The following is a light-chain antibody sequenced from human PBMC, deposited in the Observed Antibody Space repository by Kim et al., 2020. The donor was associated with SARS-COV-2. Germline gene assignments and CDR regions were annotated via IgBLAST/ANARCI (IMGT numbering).Light chain of an antibody. CDR3: SAWDSSLNVWV. Sequence: QTATLTCTGNNNNVGNQGAAWLQQHQGHPPKLLSYRNNNRPSGISERFSASRSGDTASLTITGLQPEDETDYYCSAWDSSLNVWVFGRGTQLTVL. CDR1: NNNVGNQG. J-gene: IGLJ3*02. CDR2: RNN. V-gene: IGLV10-54*04.